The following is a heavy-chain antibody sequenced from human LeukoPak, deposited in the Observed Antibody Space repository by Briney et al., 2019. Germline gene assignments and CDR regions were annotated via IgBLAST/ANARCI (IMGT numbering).Heavy chain of an antibody. CDR2: IRYDGSNK. Sequence: GGSLRLSCAASAFTFSRYGMHWVRQAPGKGLEWVAFIRYDGSNKYYADSVNGRFVISRDNSKNTLYLQMNSLRPEDTAVYYCAKDFWSYGSGRVPDYWGQGTLVTVSS. D-gene: IGHD3-10*01. V-gene: IGHV3-30*02. CDR1: AFTFSRYG. CDR3: AKDFWSYGSGRVPDY. J-gene: IGHJ4*02.